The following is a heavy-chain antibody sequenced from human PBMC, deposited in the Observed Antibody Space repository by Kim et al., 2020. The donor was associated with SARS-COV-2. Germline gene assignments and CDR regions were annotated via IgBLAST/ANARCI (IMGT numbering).Heavy chain of an antibody. J-gene: IGHJ6*02. CDR3: ARDRLVGQIAPNYYYYGMDV. D-gene: IGHD1-26*01. Sequence: GGSLRLSCAASGFTFSSYWMSWVRQAPGKGLAWVANIKQDGSEKYYVDSVKGRFTISRDNAKNSLYLQMNSLRAEDTAVYYCARDRLVGQIAPNYYYYGMDVWGQGTTVTVSS. CDR2: IKQDGSEK. CDR1: GFTFSSYW. V-gene: IGHV3-7*01.